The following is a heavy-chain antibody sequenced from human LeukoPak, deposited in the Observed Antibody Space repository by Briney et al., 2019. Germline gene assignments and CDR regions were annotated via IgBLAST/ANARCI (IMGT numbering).Heavy chain of an antibody. CDR3: ARRCSSSSCPLSFY. Sequence: GGSLRLSCAASGFTFSYAWMSWVRQAPGKGLEWVSSISSSSSDIYYADSVKGRLTISRDNAKNSLYLQMNSLRAEDTAVYYCARRCSSSSCPLSFYWGQGTLVTVSS. CDR1: GFTFSYAW. CDR2: ISSSSSDI. D-gene: IGHD2-2*01. J-gene: IGHJ4*02. V-gene: IGHV3-21*01.